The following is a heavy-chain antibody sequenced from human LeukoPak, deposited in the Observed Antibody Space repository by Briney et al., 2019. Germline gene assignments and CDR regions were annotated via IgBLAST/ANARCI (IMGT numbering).Heavy chain of an antibody. Sequence: GGSLRLSCAASGFRFNHYDMNWVRQAPGKGPEWISYISSSSTTIYYADSVKGRVTISRDNAKSSLYLQMNSLRDEDTAVYYCAREFYYDNSNYGIDYWGQGTLVTVSS. D-gene: IGHD3-22*01. CDR1: GFRFNHYD. V-gene: IGHV3-48*02. J-gene: IGHJ4*02. CDR2: ISSSSTTI. CDR3: AREFYYDNSNYGIDY.